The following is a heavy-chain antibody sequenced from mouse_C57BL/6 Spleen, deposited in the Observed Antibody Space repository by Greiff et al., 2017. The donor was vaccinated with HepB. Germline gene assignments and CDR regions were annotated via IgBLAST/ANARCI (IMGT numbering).Heavy chain of an antibody. J-gene: IGHJ3*01. D-gene: IGHD1-1*01. Sequence: VKLQESGAELARPGASVKLSCKASGYTFTSYGISWVKQRTGQGLEWIGEIYPRSGNTYYNEKFKGKATLTADKSSSTAYMELRSLTSEDSAVYFCASGSSPAWFAYWGQGTLVTVSA. CDR3: ASGSSPAWFAY. CDR1: GYTFTSYG. V-gene: IGHV1-81*01. CDR2: IYPRSGNT.